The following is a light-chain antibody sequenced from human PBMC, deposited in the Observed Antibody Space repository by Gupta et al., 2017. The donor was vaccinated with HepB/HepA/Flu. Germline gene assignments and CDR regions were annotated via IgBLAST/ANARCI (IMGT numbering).Light chain of an antibody. CDR2: DVS. CDR3: SSLTYTPTLVV. CDR1: SSDFGDFNY. J-gene: IGLJ2*01. V-gene: IGLV2-14*03. Sequence: SALTQPASVSGSPGPSITISCTGTSSDFGDFNYVSWYQQKPATAPKLLISDVSNRPSVVSSRFSGSKSANTAALTIAGLQAEDEAVYYCSSLTYTPTLVVFGGGTKLTVL.